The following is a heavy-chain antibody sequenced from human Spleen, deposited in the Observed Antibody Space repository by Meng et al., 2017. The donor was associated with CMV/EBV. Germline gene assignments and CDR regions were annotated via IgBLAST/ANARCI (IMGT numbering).Heavy chain of an antibody. CDR3: ARDELYCSGGSCYPGAFFDY. J-gene: IGHJ4*02. D-gene: IGHD2-15*01. CDR2: ISSSSSYI. CDR1: GFSVSSNY. V-gene: IGHV3-21*01. Sequence: GESLKISCAASGFSVSSNYMSWVRQAPGKGLEWVSSISSSSSYIYYADSVKGRFTISRDNAKNSLYLQMNSLRAEDTAVYYCARDELYCSGGSCYPGAFFDYWGQGTLVTVSS.